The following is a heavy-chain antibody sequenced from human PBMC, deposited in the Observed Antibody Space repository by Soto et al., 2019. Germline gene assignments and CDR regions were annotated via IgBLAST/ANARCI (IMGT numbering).Heavy chain of an antibody. CDR1: GFTFGNYA. CDR3: AKGGGAPGYPIDY. J-gene: IGHJ4*02. D-gene: IGHD3-9*01. V-gene: IGHV3-30*18. Sequence: QVQLVQSGGGVVQPGKPLRLSCVGSGFTFGNYAMYWVRQTPGKGLEWVAFISYDGSKRYHADSVKGQFTISRDNPKKTVYLQLDSLRPEDTAVYYCAKGGGAPGYPIDYWGQGTLVTVSS. CDR2: ISYDGSKR.